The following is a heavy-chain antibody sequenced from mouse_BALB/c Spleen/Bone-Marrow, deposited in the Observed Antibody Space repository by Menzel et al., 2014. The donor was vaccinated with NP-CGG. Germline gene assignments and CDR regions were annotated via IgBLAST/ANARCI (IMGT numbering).Heavy chain of an antibody. V-gene: IGHV1S29*02. CDR1: EYTFTDYN. CDR3: ARSGIPYAMDY. J-gene: IGHJ4*01. D-gene: IGHD5-2*01. Sequence: VQLQQSGPELVKPGASVKISCKASEYTFTDYNMHWVKQSHGKSLEWIGYIYPYSGGTGYNQKFKSKATLTVDDSSLTAYMELRSLTTEDSAVYYCARSGIPYAMDYWGQGTSVTVSS. CDR2: IYPYSGGT.